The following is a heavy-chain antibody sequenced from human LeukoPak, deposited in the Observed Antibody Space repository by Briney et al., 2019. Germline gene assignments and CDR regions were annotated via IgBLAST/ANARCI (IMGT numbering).Heavy chain of an antibody. CDR1: GFTLSTFW. V-gene: IGHV3-7*01. CDR2: IKQDGSEK. J-gene: IGHJ4*02. Sequence: PGGSLRLPCAASGFTLSTFWMTWVRQAPGKGLEWVANIKQDGSEKYYVDSVKGRFTVSRDDAKNSLYLQMNSLGAEDTAVYYCARPRWLQFGPHDCWGQGTLVTVSS. CDR3: ARPRWLQFGPHDC. D-gene: IGHD5-24*01.